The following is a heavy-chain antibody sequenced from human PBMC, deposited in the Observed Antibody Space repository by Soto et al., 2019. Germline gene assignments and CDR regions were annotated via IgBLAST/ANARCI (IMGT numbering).Heavy chain of an antibody. CDR1: GGSISSGGYS. CDR3: ASERSGNGMDV. Sequence: QLQLQESGSGLVKPSQTLSLTCAVSGGSISSGGYSWNWIRQPPGKGLEWIGFIYQGGSTYYYPSLKSRVTISLDRSKNQFSLKLSAVTAADTAVYYCASERSGNGMDVWGQGTTVTVS. V-gene: IGHV4-30-2*01. CDR2: IYQGGST. J-gene: IGHJ6*02.